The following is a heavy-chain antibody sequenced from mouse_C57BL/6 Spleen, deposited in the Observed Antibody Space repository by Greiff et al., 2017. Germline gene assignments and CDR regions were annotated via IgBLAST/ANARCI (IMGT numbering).Heavy chain of an antibody. CDR1: GYAFSSSW. CDR2: IYPGDGDT. CDR3: ARGDTTVVADY. J-gene: IGHJ2*01. D-gene: IGHD1-1*01. Sequence: VQLQQSGPELVKPGASVKISCKASGYAFSSSWMNWVKQRPGKGLEWIGRIYPGDGDTNYNGKFKGKATLTADKSSSTAYMQLSSLTSEDSAVYFCARGDTTVVADYWGQGTTLTVSS. V-gene: IGHV1-82*01.